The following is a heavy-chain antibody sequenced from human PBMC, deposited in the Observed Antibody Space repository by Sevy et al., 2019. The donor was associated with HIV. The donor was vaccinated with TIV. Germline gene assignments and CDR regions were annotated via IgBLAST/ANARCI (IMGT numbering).Heavy chain of an antibody. V-gene: IGHV3-23*01. D-gene: IGHD3-22*01. CDR3: GKDSYFDTTLFDY. CDR1: GFTLNNYA. CDR2: ISGSGVST. Sequence: GGSLRLSCAASGFTLNNYAMNWVRQAPGKGLEWVSGISGSGVSTYYADSVKGRFTISRDNSKNTLYLQMNSLRAEDTAVYYCGKDSYFDTTLFDYWGQGTLVTVSS. J-gene: IGHJ4*02.